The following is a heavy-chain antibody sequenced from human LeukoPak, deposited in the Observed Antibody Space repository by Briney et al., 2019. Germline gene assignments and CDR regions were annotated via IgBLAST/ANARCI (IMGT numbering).Heavy chain of an antibody. Sequence: GQSLKISCKGSGYSFTSYWIGWVRPMPGKGLEWMGIIYPGDSDTRYSPSFQGQVTISADKSISTAYLQWSSLKASDTAMYYCARRSGYDILTGYHDAFDYWGQGTLVTVSS. D-gene: IGHD3-9*01. CDR2: IYPGDSDT. V-gene: IGHV5-51*01. J-gene: IGHJ4*02. CDR3: ARRSGYDILTGYHDAFDY. CDR1: GYSFTSYW.